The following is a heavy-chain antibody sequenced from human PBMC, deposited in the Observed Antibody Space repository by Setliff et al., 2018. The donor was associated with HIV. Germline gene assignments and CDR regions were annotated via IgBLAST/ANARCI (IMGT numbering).Heavy chain of an antibody. Sequence: QTGGSLRLSCAASGFTFSNYGMHWVRQAQGKGLEWVAVIWYDANNKYYADSVKGRFTISRDNSKNTLYVQMNSLRAEDTAVYYCAKEQVPAAIQFHYYYMDVWGKGTTVTVSS. CDR3: AKEQVPAAIQFHYYYMDV. CDR2: IWYDANNK. D-gene: IGHD2-2*01. CDR1: GFTFSNYG. V-gene: IGHV3-33*06. J-gene: IGHJ6*03.